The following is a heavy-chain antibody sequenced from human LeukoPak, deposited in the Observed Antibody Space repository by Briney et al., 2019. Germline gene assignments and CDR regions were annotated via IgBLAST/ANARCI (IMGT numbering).Heavy chain of an antibody. CDR3: ARESPACGEDCYFDY. V-gene: IGHV3-30-3*01. J-gene: IGHJ4*02. Sequence: PGGSLRLSCAASGFTIGSYAMHWVRQAPGRGLEWVAGISYDGTNKYYADSVKGRFTISRDNSKNTLYLQMNSLRTDDTAVYYCARESPACGEDCYFDYWGQGTLVTVSS. CDR1: GFTIGSYA. CDR2: ISYDGTNK. D-gene: IGHD2-21*02.